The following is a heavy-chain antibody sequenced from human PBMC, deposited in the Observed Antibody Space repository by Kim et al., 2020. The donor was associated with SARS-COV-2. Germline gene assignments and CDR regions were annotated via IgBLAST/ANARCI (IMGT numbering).Heavy chain of an antibody. J-gene: IGHJ4*02. CDR1: GYTFTSYG. D-gene: IGHD6-13*01. CDR2: ISAYKCNT. Sequence: ASVKVSCKASGYTFTSYGISWVRQAPGQGLEWMGWISAYKCNTNYAQKPQGRVTMTTDTSTSTAYMELRSLSSDDTAVYYCARKASPGIAAAGTADYWGQGTLVTVSS. CDR3: ARKASPGIAAAGTADY. V-gene: IGHV1-18*01.